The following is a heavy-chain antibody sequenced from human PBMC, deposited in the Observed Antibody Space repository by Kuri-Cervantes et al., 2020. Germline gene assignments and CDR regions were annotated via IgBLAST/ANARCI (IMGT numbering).Heavy chain of an antibody. CDR2: ISAYNGDT. Sequence: ASVKVSCKPSGGTLSNYGINWVRQAPGQGLEWMGWISAYNGDTNYAQKLQGRVTMTTDTSTSTAYMELRSLRSDDTAVYYCARGGGPTDGDPDYWGQGTLVTVSS. CDR1: GGTLSNYG. V-gene: IGHV1-18*01. J-gene: IGHJ4*02. CDR3: ARGGGPTDGDPDY. D-gene: IGHD4-17*01.